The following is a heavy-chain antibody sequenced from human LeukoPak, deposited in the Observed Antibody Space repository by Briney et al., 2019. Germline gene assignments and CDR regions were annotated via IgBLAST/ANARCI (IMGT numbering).Heavy chain of an antibody. D-gene: IGHD6-13*01. Sequence: ASVKVSCKTSGYTFTGYYMHWVRQAPAQGLEWMGWINPNSGGTNYAQKFQGRVTMTRNTSISTAYMELSRRRSDDTAVYYCARSTLYSSSWYVYWGQGTLVTVSS. J-gene: IGHJ4*02. CDR2: INPNSGGT. V-gene: IGHV1-2*02. CDR3: ARSTLYSSSWYVY. CDR1: GYTFTGYY.